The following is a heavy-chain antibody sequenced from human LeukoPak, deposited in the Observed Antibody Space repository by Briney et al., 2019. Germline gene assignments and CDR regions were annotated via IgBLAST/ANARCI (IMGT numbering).Heavy chain of an antibody. Sequence: PSETLSLTCAVYGGSFSGYYWSWIRQPPGKGLEWIGEINHSGSTNYNPSLKSRVTISVDTSKNQFSLKLSSVTAADTAVYYCARVGRDYVWGSNRDNWFDPWGQATLVTVSS. CDR2: INHSGST. CDR1: GGSFSGYY. CDR3: ARVGRDYVWGSNRDNWFDP. V-gene: IGHV4-34*01. J-gene: IGHJ5*02. D-gene: IGHD3-16*02.